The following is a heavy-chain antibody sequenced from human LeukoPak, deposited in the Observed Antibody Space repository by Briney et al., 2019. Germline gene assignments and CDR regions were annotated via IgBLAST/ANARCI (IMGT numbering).Heavy chain of an antibody. CDR2: IYYSGST. J-gene: IGHJ4*02. V-gene: IGHV4-59*12. Sequence: PSETLSLTCTVSGGSISSYYWSWIRQPPGKGLEWIGYIYYSGSTYYNPSLKSRVTISVDTSKNQFSLKLSSVTAADTAVYYCARDLGGPPEYYFDYWGQGTLVTVSS. CDR1: GGSISSYY. CDR3: ARDLGGPPEYYFDY. D-gene: IGHD3-3*01.